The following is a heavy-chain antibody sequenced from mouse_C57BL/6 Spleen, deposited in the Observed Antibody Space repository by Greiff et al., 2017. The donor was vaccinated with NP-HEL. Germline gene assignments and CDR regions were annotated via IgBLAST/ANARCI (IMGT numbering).Heavy chain of an antibody. J-gene: IGHJ1*03. CDR1: GYSITSGYD. CDR2: ISYSGST. V-gene: IGHV3-1*01. CDR3: ARGYWYFDV. Sequence: DVQLQESGPGMVKPSQSLSLTCTVTGYSITSGYDWHWIRHFPGNKLEWMGYISYSGSTNYNPSLKSRISITHDTSKNHFFLKLNSVTTEDTATYYCARGYWYFDVWGTGTTVTVSS.